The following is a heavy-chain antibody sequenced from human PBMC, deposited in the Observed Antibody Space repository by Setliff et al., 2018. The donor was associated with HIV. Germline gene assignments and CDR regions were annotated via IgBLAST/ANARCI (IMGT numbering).Heavy chain of an antibody. J-gene: IGHJ1*01. CDR3: AGPEYRASRDN. D-gene: IGHD6-6*01. CDR1: GFTVSGNY. Sequence: GSLRLSCVASGFTVSGNYMSWVRQAPGKGLEWVSGVYASGTTFYADSVKGRFTISTDSSKNTLFLQMNSLRTEDTAVYYCAGPEYRASRDNWGQGTLVTVSS. V-gene: IGHV3-66*02. CDR2: VYASGTT.